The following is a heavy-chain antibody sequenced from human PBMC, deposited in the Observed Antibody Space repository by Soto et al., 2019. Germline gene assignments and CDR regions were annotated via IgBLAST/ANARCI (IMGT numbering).Heavy chain of an antibody. V-gene: IGHV4-34*01. CDR1: GGSFSGYY. J-gene: IGHJ5*02. CDR2: INHSGST. CDR3: ASRASYSSSSVSFWFDP. D-gene: IGHD6-6*01. Sequence: SETLSLTCAVYGGSFSGYYWSWIRQPPGKGLEWIGEINHSGSTNYNPSLKSRVTISVDTSKNQFSLKLSSVTAADTAVYYCASRASYSSSSVSFWFDPWGQGTLVTVSS.